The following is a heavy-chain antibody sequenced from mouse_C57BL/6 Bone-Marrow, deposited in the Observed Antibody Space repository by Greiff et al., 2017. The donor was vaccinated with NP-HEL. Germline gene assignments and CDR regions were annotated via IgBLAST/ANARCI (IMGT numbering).Heavy chain of an antibody. CDR2: ISNGGGST. CDR3: ARFITTYAMGY. J-gene: IGHJ4*01. D-gene: IGHD1-1*01. Sequence: EVKLLESGGGLVQPGGSLKLSCAASGFTFSDYYMYWVRQTPEKRLEWVAYISNGGGSTYYPDTVKGRFTISRDNAKNTLYLQMSRLKSEDTAMYYCARFITTYAMGYWGQGTSVTVSS. CDR1: GFTFSDYY. V-gene: IGHV5-12*01.